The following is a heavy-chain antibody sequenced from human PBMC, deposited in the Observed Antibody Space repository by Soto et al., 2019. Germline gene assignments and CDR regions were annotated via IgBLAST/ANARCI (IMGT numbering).Heavy chain of an antibody. D-gene: IGHD2-15*01. CDR1: GVTFNTYA. J-gene: IGHJ4*02. CDR3: AKDRGRYCSVARCYLLDS. V-gene: IGHV3-30*04. Sequence: QVQLVQSGGGVVQPGRSLTLSCAASGVTFNTYAMHWVRQAPGKGLEWVAIVSYDGSNKYYADSVKGRFTISRDNSKSTXNLQMNSVRAEETAVYYCAKDRGRYCSVARCYLLDSWGQGTLVTVSS. CDR2: VSYDGSNK.